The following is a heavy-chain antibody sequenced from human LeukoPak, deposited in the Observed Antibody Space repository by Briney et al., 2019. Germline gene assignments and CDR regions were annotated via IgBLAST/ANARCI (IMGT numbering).Heavy chain of an antibody. J-gene: IGHJ4*02. CDR1: GFAFSSYG. CDR2: IWYDGSNK. CDR3: ARGLEQETFDY. V-gene: IGHV3-33*01. D-gene: IGHD1/OR15-1a*01. Sequence: GRSLRLSCAALGFAFSSYGMHWVRRAPGKGRGWVAVIWYDGSNKYYADSVKGRFTISTDNSKNTLYLQMNSLRAEDTAVYYCARGLEQETFDYWGQGTLVTVSS.